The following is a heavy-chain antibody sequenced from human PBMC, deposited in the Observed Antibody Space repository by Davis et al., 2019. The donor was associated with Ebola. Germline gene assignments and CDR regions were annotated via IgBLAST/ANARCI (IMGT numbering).Heavy chain of an antibody. V-gene: IGHV3-74*01. D-gene: IGHD6-19*01. CDR3: ARARGSGWYIDY. CDR1: GFTFSSYW. CDR2: INSDGSST. J-gene: IGHJ4*02. Sequence: PGGSLRLSCAASGFTFSSYWMHWVRQAPGKGLVWVSRINSDGSSTSYADSVKGRFTISRDNAKNTLYLQKNSLRVEDTAVYYCARARGSGWYIDYWGQGTLVTVSS.